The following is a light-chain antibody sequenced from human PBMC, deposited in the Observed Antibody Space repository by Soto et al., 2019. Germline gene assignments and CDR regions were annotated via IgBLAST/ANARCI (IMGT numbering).Light chain of an antibody. J-gene: IGLJ2*01. CDR2: DNN. Sequence: QSVLTQPPSVSAAPGQKVTISCSGSSSNIGNNYVSWYQQLPGTAPKLLIYDNNKRPSGIPDRFSGSKSGTSATLGITGLQTGDEAEYYCGTWDSSLSAGVFGGGTKLPVL. CDR3: GTWDSSLSAGV. CDR1: SSNIGNNY. V-gene: IGLV1-51*01.